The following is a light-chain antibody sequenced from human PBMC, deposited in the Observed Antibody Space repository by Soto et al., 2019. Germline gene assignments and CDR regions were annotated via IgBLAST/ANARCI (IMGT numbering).Light chain of an antibody. CDR2: EGX. V-gene: IGLV2-23*03. CDR1: SSDVGSYNL. J-gene: IGLJ2*01. Sequence: QSALTQPASVSGSPGQSITISCTGTSSDVGSYNLVSLYQQHPGKAPKLMIYEGXKRPSGXSNRXSGSKSGNTASLTISGLQAEDEADYYCCSSAGSTTLVVFGGGTKVTVL. CDR3: CSSAGSTTLVV.